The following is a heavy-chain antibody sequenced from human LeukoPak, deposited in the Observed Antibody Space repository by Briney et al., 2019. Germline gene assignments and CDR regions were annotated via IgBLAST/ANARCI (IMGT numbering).Heavy chain of an antibody. Sequence: GGSLRLSCAASGFTFSRYWMSWVRQAPGKGLEWVANIKQDGNEKYYVDSVKGRFTISRDNAKKSLYLQMNSLRAEDTAVYYCGRDESKRYYYLWSGYSTYYYYMDVWGKGTTVTVSS. CDR3: GRDESKRYYYLWSGYSTYYYYMDV. CDR2: IKQDGNEK. V-gene: IGHV3-7*01. J-gene: IGHJ6*03. D-gene: IGHD3-3*01. CDR1: GFTFSRYW.